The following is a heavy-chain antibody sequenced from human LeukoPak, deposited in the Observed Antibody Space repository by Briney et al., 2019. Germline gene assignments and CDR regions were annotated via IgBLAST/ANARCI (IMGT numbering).Heavy chain of an antibody. CDR1: GGSISSYY. J-gene: IGHJ4*02. D-gene: IGHD3-9*01. Sequence: PSETLSLTCTVSGGSISSYYWSWIRQPPGKGLEWIGYIYYSGSTNYNPSLKSRVTISVDTSKNQFSLKLSSVTAADTAVYYCARLRGKGTGYYFDYWGQGTLVTVSS. CDR3: ARLRGKGTGYYFDY. CDR2: IYYSGST. V-gene: IGHV4-59*08.